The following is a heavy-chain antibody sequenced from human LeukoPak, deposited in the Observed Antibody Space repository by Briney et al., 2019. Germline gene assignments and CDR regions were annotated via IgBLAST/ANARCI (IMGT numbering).Heavy chain of an antibody. J-gene: IGHJ4*02. Sequence: GASVKVSCXASGGTFSSYAISWVRQAPGQGLEWMGGIIPIFGTANYAQKFQGRVTITADESTSTAYMELSSLRSEDTAVYYCASTHSSIAAAGTFNYWGQGTLVTVSS. CDR1: GGTFSSYA. CDR3: ASTHSSIAAAGTFNY. V-gene: IGHV1-69*01. CDR2: IIPIFGTA. D-gene: IGHD6-13*01.